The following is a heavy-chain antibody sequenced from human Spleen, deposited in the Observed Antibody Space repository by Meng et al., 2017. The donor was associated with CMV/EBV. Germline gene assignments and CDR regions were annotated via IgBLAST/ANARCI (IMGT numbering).Heavy chain of an antibody. CDR1: GGSFSGYY. V-gene: IGHV4-34*01. CDR2: INHSGST. Sequence: SETLSLTCAVYGGSFSGYYWSWIRQPPGKGLEWIGEINHSGSTNYNPSLKSRVTISVDTSKNQFSLKLSSVTAADTAVYYCATSMTRAEGWLYWGQGTLVTVSS. J-gene: IGHJ4*02. D-gene: IGHD5-12*01. CDR3: ATSMTRAEGWLY.